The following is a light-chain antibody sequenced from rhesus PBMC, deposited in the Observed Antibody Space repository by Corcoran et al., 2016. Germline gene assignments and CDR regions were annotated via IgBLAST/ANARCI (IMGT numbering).Light chain of an antibody. J-gene: IGKJ1*01. Sequence: DIQLTQSPSSLSASVGDTVTITCRASQGISSYLNWFQQKPGKAPKLLIYAATTLQSGVHSRFSGSGSGTDFTLTISSLQPEDFATYYCQQYKSYPWTFGQGTKVEIK. CDR3: QQYKSYPWT. V-gene: IGKV1-28*02. CDR2: AAT. CDR1: QGISSY.